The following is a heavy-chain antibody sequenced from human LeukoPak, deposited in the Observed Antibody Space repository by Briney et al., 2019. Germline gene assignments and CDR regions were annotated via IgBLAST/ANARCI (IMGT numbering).Heavy chain of an antibody. Sequence: GGSLRLSCAASGFTFSNYAMSWVRQAPGKGLEWVSHISGSDGDTYYADSVKGRFTISRDNAKNSLFLQMNSLRAEDTAMYYCARGPWSGSGWYFGYWGQGTLVTVSS. V-gene: IGHV3-23*01. CDR2: ISGSDGDT. CDR3: ARGPWSGSGWYFGY. J-gene: IGHJ4*02. CDR1: GFTFSNYA. D-gene: IGHD6-19*01.